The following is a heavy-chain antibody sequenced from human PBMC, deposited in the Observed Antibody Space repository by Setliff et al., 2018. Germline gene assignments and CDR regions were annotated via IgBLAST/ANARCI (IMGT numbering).Heavy chain of an antibody. CDR2: ISHSGSA. J-gene: IGHJ4*02. Sequence: ASETLSLTCAVYGGSFSTYFWSWIRQPPGKGLEWIGEISHSGSANYNPSLKSRATMSVDTSKNQFSLNLNSVTAADTAVYYFRLAHCNTTSCEEALDFWSQGTQVTVSS. D-gene: IGHD2-2*01. CDR3: RLAHCNTTSCEEALDF. CDR1: GGSFSTYF. V-gene: IGHV4-34*01.